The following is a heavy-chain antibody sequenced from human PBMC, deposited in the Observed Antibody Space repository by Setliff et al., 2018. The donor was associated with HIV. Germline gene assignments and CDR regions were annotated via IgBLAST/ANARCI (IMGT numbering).Heavy chain of an antibody. V-gene: IGHV4-31*03. CDR2: VYYTGKT. CDR1: GGSLISGGYY. D-gene: IGHD4-4*01. Sequence: LSLTCSVSGGSLISGGYYWSWIRRHPGKGLEWIGYVYYTGKTYYNPSLESRISMSVDTSKNQFSLKLTSVTAADTAIYYCARDLTSNSNCFEPWGQGTQVTVSS. J-gene: IGHJ5*02. CDR3: ARDLTSNSNCFEP.